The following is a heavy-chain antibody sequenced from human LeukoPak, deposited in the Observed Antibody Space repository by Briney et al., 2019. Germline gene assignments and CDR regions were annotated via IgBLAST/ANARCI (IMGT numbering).Heavy chain of an antibody. Sequence: ASVKVSCKASGYTFTSYGISWVRQAPGQGLEWMGWISAYNGNTNYAQKLQGRVTMTTDTSTSTAYMELRSLRSDDTAVYYCARGAPRDYYGSGSYLADYWGQGTLVTVSS. CDR3: ARGAPRDYYGSGSYLADY. V-gene: IGHV1-18*01. J-gene: IGHJ4*02. CDR2: ISAYNGNT. D-gene: IGHD3-10*01. CDR1: GYTFTSYG.